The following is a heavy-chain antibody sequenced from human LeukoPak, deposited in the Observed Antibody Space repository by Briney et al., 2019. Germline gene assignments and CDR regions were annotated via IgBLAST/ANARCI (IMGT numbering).Heavy chain of an antibody. D-gene: IGHD6-13*01. Sequence: PSQTLSLTCTVSGGSISSGGYYWSWIRQHPGKALEWIGYIYYSGSTYYNPSLKSRVTISVDTSKNQFSLKLSSVTAADTAVYYCARTGRAGSSWYRGIDYFDYWGQGTLVTVSS. J-gene: IGHJ4*02. CDR3: ARTGRAGSSWYRGIDYFDY. V-gene: IGHV4-31*03. CDR2: IYYSGST. CDR1: GGSISSGGYY.